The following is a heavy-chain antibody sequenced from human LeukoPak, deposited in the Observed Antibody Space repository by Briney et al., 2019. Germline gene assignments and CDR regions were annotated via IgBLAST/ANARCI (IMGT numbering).Heavy chain of an antibody. CDR2: ISAYNGNT. J-gene: IGHJ4*02. Sequence: ASVKVSCKASGYTFTSYGISWVRQAPGQGLEWMGWISAYNGNTNYAQKLQGRVTMTEDTSTDTAYMELSSLRSEDTAVYYCATVRGGRGYWGQGTLVTVSS. V-gene: IGHV1-18*01. CDR3: ATVRGGRGY. D-gene: IGHD3-10*01. CDR1: GYTFTSYG.